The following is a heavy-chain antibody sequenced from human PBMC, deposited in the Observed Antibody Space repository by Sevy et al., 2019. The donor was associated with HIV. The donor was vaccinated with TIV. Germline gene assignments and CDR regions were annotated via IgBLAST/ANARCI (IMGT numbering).Heavy chain of an antibody. CDR3: ARERSRNYFGSLDF. V-gene: IGHV3-33*01. CDR1: GFNFNSHG. D-gene: IGHD1-7*01. CDR2: IKYDGSIK. Sequence: GGSLRLSCVASGFNFNSHGMHWVRQAPGKGLEWVSVIKYDGSIKDYADSVKGRFTISRDNSKNTLYLQMDSLGAGDTAIYYCARERSRNYFGSLDFGGQGTLVTVSS. J-gene: IGHJ4*02.